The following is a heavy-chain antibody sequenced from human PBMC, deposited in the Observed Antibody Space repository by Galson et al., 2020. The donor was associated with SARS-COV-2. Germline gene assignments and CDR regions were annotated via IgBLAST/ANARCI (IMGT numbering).Heavy chain of an antibody. CDR3: ARALVQLGVYSYAMDV. CDR2: IWHDGSNE. Sequence: GGSLRLSCAASGFTFSDHGMHWVRQAPGKGLEWVALIWHDGSNEYFADSVKGRFTISRDNSKNILYLQMNSLRAEDSAVYYCARALVQLGVYSYAMDVWGQGTTVAVSS. V-gene: IGHV3-33*01. J-gene: IGHJ6*02. D-gene: IGHD6-6*01. CDR1: GFTFSDHG.